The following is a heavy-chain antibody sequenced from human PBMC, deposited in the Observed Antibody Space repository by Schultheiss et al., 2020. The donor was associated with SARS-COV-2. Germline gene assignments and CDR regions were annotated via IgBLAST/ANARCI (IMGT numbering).Heavy chain of an antibody. J-gene: IGHJ3*01. D-gene: IGHD2-2*02. CDR1: GGSISSSSYY. CDR3: AGAQGYCSSTSCYNDAFEL. CDR2: ISYSGST. Sequence: SETLSLTCTVSGGSISSSSYYRGWIRQPPGKGLEWIGSISYSGSTYYNPPLKSRVTISVDTSKNQFSLKLISVTAADTAVYYCAGAQGYCSSTSCYNDAFELLGHGRTVTV. V-gene: IGHV4-39*07.